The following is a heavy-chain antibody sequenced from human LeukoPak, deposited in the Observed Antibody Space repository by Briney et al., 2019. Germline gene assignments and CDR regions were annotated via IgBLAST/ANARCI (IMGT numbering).Heavy chain of an antibody. CDR3: ASSDYYGSGSYHYYYYYYMDV. J-gene: IGHJ6*03. D-gene: IGHD3-10*01. CDR1: GGSISSYY. CDR2: IYTSGST. Sequence: SETLSLTCTVSGGSISSYYWSWIRQPAGKGLEWIGRIYTSGSTNYNPSLKSRVTISVDTSKSQFSLKLSSVTAADTAVYYCASSDYYGSGSYHYYYYYYMDVWGKGTTVTISS. V-gene: IGHV4-4*07.